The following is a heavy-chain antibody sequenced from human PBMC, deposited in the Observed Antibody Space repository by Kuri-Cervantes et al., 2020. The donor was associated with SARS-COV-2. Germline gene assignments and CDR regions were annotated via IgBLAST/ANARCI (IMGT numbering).Heavy chain of an antibody. V-gene: IGHV3-30*18. J-gene: IGHJ4*02. D-gene: IGHD3-22*01. CDR1: GFTFSSYG. CDR2: ISYDGSNK. Sequence: GESLKISCAASGFTFSSYGMHWVRQAPGKGLEWEAVISYDGSNKYYADSVKGRFTISRDNSKDTLYLQMNSLRAEDTAVYYCAKGYYDSSGYRTLDYWGQGTLVTVSS. CDR3: AKGYYDSSGYRTLDY.